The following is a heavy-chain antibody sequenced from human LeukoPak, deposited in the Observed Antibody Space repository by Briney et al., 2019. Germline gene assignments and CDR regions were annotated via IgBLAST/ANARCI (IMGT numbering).Heavy chain of an antibody. J-gene: IGHJ4*02. V-gene: IGHV2-5*02. Sequence: SGLTLVNPTQTLTLTCTFSGCSLRTRGVGVGWIRQLPGRALEWFSLISWDDGNLYSPSMKSRLPITKDTSKNQVVLTMTNMDPVDTATYYCAHITHGDYLGYWGQGTLVTVSS. D-gene: IGHD4-17*01. CDR1: GCSLRTRGVG. CDR3: AHITHGDYLGY. CDR2: ISWDDGN.